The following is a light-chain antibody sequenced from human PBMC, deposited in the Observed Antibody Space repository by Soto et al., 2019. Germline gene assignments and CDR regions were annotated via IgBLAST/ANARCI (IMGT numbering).Light chain of an antibody. Sequence: QSVLTQPPSSSGSPGQSVTISCSGTSSDVGAYNYVSWYQQHPGKAPKVMIYEVTKRPSGVPDRFSGSKSGNTASLTVSGRQAEDEADYYCSSYAGSNNGVFGGGTKLTVL. J-gene: IGLJ2*01. CDR1: SSDVGAYNY. CDR2: EVT. V-gene: IGLV2-8*01. CDR3: SSYAGSNNGV.